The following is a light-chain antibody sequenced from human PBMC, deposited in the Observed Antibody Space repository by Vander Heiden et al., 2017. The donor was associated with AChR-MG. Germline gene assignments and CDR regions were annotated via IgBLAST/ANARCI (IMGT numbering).Light chain of an antibody. V-gene: IGKV3-20*01. J-gene: IGKJ4*01. CDR3: QQFGDSPLT. CDR2: GAS. Sequence: EIVLTQSPGTLSLSPVERATLSCRASQSVKSDSLAWYQQKPGQAPRLLIYGASRRPTGIPDRFSGGGSGTDFTLTITRLEPEDFAVYYCQQFGDSPLTFGGGTTVEI. CDR1: QSVKSDS.